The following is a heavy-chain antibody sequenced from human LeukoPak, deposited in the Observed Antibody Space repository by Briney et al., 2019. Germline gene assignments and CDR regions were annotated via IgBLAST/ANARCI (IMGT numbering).Heavy chain of an antibody. CDR3: ARGYYGSGTSEDASDI. CDR1: GFTFSGYW. CDR2: IKQDGGER. V-gene: IGHV3-7*01. J-gene: IGHJ3*02. Sequence: GGSLRLSCAASGFTFSGYWMSWVRQAPGKGLEWVANIKQDGGERYYVDSVKGRFTIARDNAKNSLYLQMNSLRAEDTAVYYCARGYYGSGTSEDASDIWGQGTMVTVSS. D-gene: IGHD3-10*01.